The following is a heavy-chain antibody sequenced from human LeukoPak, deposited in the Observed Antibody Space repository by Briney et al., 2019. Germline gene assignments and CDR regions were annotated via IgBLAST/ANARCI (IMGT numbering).Heavy chain of an antibody. CDR2: IYSGGST. J-gene: IGHJ4*02. Sequence: GGSLRLSCAASGFTVSSNYMSWVRQAPGRGLEWVSVIYSGGSTYYADSVKGRFTISRDNSKSMLFLQMNSLRAGDTAVYYCARGTVTMVDYWGQGTLVTVSS. CDR1: GFTVSSNY. V-gene: IGHV3-66*01. CDR3: ARGTVTMVDY. D-gene: IGHD3-10*01.